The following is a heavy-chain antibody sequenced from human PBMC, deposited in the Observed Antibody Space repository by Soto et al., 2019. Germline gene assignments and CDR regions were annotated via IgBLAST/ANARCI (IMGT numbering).Heavy chain of an antibody. D-gene: IGHD1-7*01. J-gene: IGHJ6*02. CDR2: ISGDSGNT. CDR1: GYTFSNFG. Sequence: QVQLVQSGAEVKKPGASVKVSCKTSGYTFSNFGINWVRQAPGQGLEWMGWISGDSGNTDYAQTVKGRITMTTDIYTGKVYMALRSLKYEDTAIYYCSSFFTVGIGFDRNFWRDVDDGGHGTTVTASS. V-gene: IGHV1-18*01. CDR3: SSFFTVGIGFDRNFWRDVDD.